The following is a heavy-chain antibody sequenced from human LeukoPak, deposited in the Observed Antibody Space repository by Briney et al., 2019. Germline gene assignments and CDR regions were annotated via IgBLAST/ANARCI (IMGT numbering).Heavy chain of an antibody. J-gene: IGHJ4*02. CDR2: IGSDGGST. CDR1: GFTFSGYW. Sequence: QPGVSRRLSCTAAGFTFSGYWMNWVRQSPGKGLVWVSRIGSDGGSTTYADSVKGRFTISRDNAKNTLYLQMTSLRAEDTAVYYCARGGSGNFYYWGQGTLVTVSS. D-gene: IGHD1-26*01. V-gene: IGHV3-74*03. CDR3: ARGGSGNFYY.